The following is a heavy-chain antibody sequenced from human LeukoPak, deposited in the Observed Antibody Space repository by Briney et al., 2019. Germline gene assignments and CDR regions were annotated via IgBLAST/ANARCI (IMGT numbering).Heavy chain of an antibody. J-gene: IGHJ3*02. CDR3: PRRPTYYDFWSGYSDAFDI. D-gene: IGHD3-3*01. Sequence: GASVKVSCKASGYTFTSYGISWVRQAPGQGLEWMGWISAYNGNTNYAQKLQGRVTMTTDTSTSTAYMELRSLRSDDTAVYYCPRRPTYYDFWSGYSDAFDIWGQGTMVTVSS. CDR1: GYTFTSYG. V-gene: IGHV1-18*01. CDR2: ISAYNGNT.